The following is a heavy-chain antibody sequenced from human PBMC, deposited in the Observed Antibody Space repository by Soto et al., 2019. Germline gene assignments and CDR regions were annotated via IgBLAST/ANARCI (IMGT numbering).Heavy chain of an antibody. CDR1: GFTFSSYG. CDR3: AKDPPHYYDSSGYYYVY. V-gene: IGHV3-33*06. Sequence: RRLSCAASGFTFSSYGMHWVRQAPGKGLEWVAVIWYDGSNKYYADSVKGRFTISRDNSKNTLYLQMNSLRAEDTAVYYCAKDPPHYYDSSGYYYVYWGQGTLVTVSS. J-gene: IGHJ4*02. D-gene: IGHD3-22*01. CDR2: IWYDGSNK.